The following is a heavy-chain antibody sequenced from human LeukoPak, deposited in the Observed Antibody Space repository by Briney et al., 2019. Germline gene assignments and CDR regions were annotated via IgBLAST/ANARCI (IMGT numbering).Heavy chain of an antibody. CDR3: AARRGSSWFDP. Sequence: ASAKVSCKASGYTFTRYAMHWVRQAPGQRREWMGWINTANGDRKYSQKLQDRVTITRDTSASTTYMELSSLKAEDTAVYYCAARRGSSWFDPWGQGALVTVHS. V-gene: IGHV1-3*04. J-gene: IGHJ5*02. CDR2: INTANGDR. D-gene: IGHD2-15*01. CDR1: GYTFTRYA.